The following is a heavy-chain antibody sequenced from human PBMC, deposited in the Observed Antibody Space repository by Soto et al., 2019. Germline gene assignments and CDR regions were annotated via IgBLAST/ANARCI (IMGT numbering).Heavy chain of an antibody. CDR1: GFTFSSYA. CDR2: ISGSGGST. Sequence: GGSLRLSCAASGFTFSSYAMSWVRQAPGKGLEWVSAISGSGGSTYYADSVKGRFTISRDNSKNTLYLQMNSLRAEDTAVYYCATRFYGDYYYYGMDVRGQGTTVTVSS. V-gene: IGHV3-23*01. J-gene: IGHJ6*02. D-gene: IGHD4-17*01. CDR3: ATRFYGDYYYYGMDV.